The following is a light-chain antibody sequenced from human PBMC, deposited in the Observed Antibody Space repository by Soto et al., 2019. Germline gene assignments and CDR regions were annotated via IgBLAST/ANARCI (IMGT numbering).Light chain of an antibody. J-gene: IGLJ2*01. V-gene: IGLV1-40*01. CDR2: GNT. Sequence: QSVLTQPPSVSGPPGQRSTFSSLGTTPKTGAPFDVHWYHHLPGTAPKLLIYGNTNRPSGVPDRFSASKSGTSASLAITGLQAEDEAEYYCQSYDSSLSGDVVFGGGTKLTVL. CDR1: TPKTGAPFD. CDR3: QSYDSSLSGDVV.